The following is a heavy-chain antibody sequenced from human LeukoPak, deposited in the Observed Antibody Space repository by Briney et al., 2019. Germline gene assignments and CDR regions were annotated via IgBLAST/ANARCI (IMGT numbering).Heavy chain of an antibody. CDR2: ITSDGSNI. Sequence: GGSLRLSCAASGFTFSSYSMNWVRQAPGKGLEWVSRITSDGSNINYADSVQGRFTISRDNAKNTLYLQMNSLRAEDTAVYYCARGGHSSFDYWGQGALVTVSS. V-gene: IGHV3-74*01. D-gene: IGHD3-16*01. CDR1: GFTFSSYS. J-gene: IGHJ4*02. CDR3: ARGGHSSFDY.